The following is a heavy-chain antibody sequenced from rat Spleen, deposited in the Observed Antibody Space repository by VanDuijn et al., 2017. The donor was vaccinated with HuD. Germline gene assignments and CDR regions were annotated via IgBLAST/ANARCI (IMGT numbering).Heavy chain of an antibody. J-gene: IGHJ2*01. V-gene: IGHV5-29*01. CDR3: ARHAGGYGDY. CDR1: GFTFSDYY. Sequence: EVQLVESDGGLVQPGRSLKLSCAASGFTFSDYYMAWVRQAPTKGLEWVATISYDGSSTYYRDSVKGRFTISRDNAKSTLYLQMDSLRSEDTATYYCARHAGGYGDYWGQGVMVTVSS. D-gene: IGHD1-11*01. CDR2: ISYDGSST.